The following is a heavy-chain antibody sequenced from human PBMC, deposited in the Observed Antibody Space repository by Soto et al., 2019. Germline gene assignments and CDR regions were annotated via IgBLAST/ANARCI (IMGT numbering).Heavy chain of an antibody. CDR3: ARRWGRSFDY. V-gene: IGHV4-59*08. Sequence: SETLSLTCTVSGGSISSYYWSWIRQPPGKGLEWIGYIYYSGSTNYNPSLKSRVTISVDTSKNQFSLKLSSATAADTAVYYCARRWGRSFDYWGQGTLVTVSS. CDR2: IYYSGST. D-gene: IGHD2-15*01. J-gene: IGHJ4*02. CDR1: GGSISSYY.